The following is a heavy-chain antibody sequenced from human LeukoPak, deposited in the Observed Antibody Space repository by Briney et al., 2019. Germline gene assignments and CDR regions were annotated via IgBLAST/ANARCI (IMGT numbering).Heavy chain of an antibody. CDR3: AREGVYYYDSSGYSDYYYYYMDV. D-gene: IGHD3-22*01. Sequence: PGGSLRLSCAASGFTFSSYGMSWVRQAPGKGLEWVANIKQDGSEKYYVDSVKGRFTISRDNAKNSLYLQMNSLRAEDTAVYYCAREGVYYYDSSGYSDYYYYYMDVWGKGTTVTVSS. J-gene: IGHJ6*03. CDR2: IKQDGSEK. CDR1: GFTFSSYG. V-gene: IGHV3-7*01.